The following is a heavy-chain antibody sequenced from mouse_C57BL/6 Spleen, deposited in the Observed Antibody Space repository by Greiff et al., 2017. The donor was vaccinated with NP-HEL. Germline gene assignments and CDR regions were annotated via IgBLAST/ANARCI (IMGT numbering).Heavy chain of an antibody. D-gene: IGHD1-1*01. J-gene: IGHJ2*01. Sequence: QQPGAELVKPGASVKLSCKASGYTFTSYWMHWVKQRPGPGLEWIGMIHPNSGSTNYNEKFKSKATLTVDKSSSTAYMQLSSLTSEDSAIYYCARDYESYYWGQGTTLTVSS. V-gene: IGHV1-64*01. CDR2: IHPNSGST. CDR3: ARDYESYY. CDR1: GYTFTSYW.